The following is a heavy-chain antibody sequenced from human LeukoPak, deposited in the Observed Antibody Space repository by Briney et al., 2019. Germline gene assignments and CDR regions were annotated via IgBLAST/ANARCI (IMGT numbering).Heavy chain of an antibody. CDR2: SNPEDVKT. V-gene: IGHV1-24*01. Sequence: ASVKVSCKISGYSLTELAIHWVRQAPGKGLEWMGGSNPEDVKTSFAEKFQGRVTFTEDTSTDTAFMELSRLRSDDTAVYYCATFQAYANSGHLRPYFDYWGQGTLVTVSS. D-gene: IGHD3-22*01. CDR1: GYSLTELA. CDR3: ATFQAYANSGHLRPYFDY. J-gene: IGHJ4*02.